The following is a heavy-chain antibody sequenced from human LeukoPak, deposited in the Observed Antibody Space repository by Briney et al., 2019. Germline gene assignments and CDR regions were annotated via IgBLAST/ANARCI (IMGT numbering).Heavy chain of an antibody. V-gene: IGHV4-34*01. CDR3: ASEYRSHDAFDI. Sequence: SETLSLTCAVYGGSFSGYYWSWIRQPPGKGLEWIGEINHSGSTNYNPSLKSRVTISVDTSKNQFSLKLSSVTAADTAVYYCASEYRSHDAFDIWGQGTMVTVSS. D-gene: IGHD2-15*01. J-gene: IGHJ3*02. CDR1: GGSFSGYY. CDR2: INHSGST.